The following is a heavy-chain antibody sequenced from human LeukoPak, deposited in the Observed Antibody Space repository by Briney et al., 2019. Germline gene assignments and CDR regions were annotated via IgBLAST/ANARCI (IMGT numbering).Heavy chain of an antibody. V-gene: IGHV3-64D*06. J-gene: IGHJ6*02. CDR1: GFAFSNYA. Sequence: PGGSLRVSCSASGFAFSNYATHWARQAPGKGLEYVAGINSNGGSTFYADSVKGRFTMSGDNSKNTLYLQMSSLRAEDTAVYYCVKGTSTKYYYYGMDVWGQGTTVTVSS. D-gene: IGHD2-2*01. CDR3: VKGTSTKYYYYGMDV. CDR2: INSNGGST.